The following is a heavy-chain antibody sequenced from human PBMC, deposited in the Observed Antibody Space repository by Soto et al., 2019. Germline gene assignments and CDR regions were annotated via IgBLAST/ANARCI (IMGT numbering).Heavy chain of an antibody. CDR3: ARVGAGEAAEN. V-gene: IGHV1-69*02. CDR1: GGTFSSYT. CDR2: IIPILGIA. J-gene: IGHJ4*02. Sequence: ASVKVSCKASGGTFSSYTISWVRQAPGQGLEWMGRIIPILGIANYAQKFQGRVTITADKSTSTAYMELSSLRSEDTAVYYCARVGAGEAAENWGQGTLVTVSS. D-gene: IGHD1-26*01.